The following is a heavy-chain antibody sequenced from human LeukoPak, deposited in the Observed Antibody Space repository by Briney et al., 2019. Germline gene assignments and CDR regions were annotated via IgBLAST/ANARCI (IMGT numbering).Heavy chain of an antibody. CDR3: ARVGGMTTINNAAFDI. J-gene: IGHJ3*02. Sequence: SGTLSLTCTVSGGSISSYYWSWIRQPPGKGLEWIGYIYHSGSTNYNPSLKGRVTISIDKSKKQFSLKLISVTAADTAIYYCARVGGMTTINNAAFDIWGQGTMVTVSS. CDR1: GGSISSYY. V-gene: IGHV4-59*01. D-gene: IGHD5-24*01. CDR2: IYHSGST.